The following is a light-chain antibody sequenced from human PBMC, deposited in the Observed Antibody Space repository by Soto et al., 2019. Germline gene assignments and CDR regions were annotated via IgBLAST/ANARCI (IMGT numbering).Light chain of an antibody. CDR1: QGISSY. CDR3: QQLLSYPIT. Sequence: DIQLTQSPSFPSASVRHRVTNTCRASQGISSYLAWDQQKPGKAPKLLIYAASTLQSGVPLRFSGSGSGTSFTLTISSLQPEDFATYYCQQLLSYPITFGQGTRLEIK. V-gene: IGKV1-9*01. CDR2: AAS. J-gene: IGKJ5*01.